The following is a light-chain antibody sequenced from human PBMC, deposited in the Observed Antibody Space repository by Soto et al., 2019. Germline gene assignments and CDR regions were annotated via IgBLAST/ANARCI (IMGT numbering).Light chain of an antibody. CDR3: QQYNNWPRGT. CDR1: QSVSSN. V-gene: IGKV3-15*01. J-gene: IGKJ2*02. CDR2: GAS. Sequence: EIVMTQSPATLSVSPGERATLSCRASQSVSSNLAWYQQKPGQAPRLLIYGASTRATGIPARFSGSGSGTEFTLTISRLQSEDFAVYSCQQYNNWPRGTFGQGTKLEIK.